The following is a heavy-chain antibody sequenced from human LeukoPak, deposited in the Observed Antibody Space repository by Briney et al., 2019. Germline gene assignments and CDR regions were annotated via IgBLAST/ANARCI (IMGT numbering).Heavy chain of an antibody. V-gene: IGHV3-33*06. CDR2: IWYDGSNK. J-gene: IGHJ4*02. Sequence: PGRSLRLSCAASGFTFSSYGMHWVRQAPGKGLEWVAVIWYDGSNKYYADSVKGRFTISRDNSKNTLYLQMNSLRAEDTAVYYCAKEVAGATRYFDYWGQGTLVTVSS. D-gene: IGHD1-26*01. CDR1: GFTFSSYG. CDR3: AKEVAGATRYFDY.